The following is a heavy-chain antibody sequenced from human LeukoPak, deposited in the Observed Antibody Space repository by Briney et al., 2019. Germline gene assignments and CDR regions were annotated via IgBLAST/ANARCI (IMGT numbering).Heavy chain of an antibody. CDR2: IYYSGST. J-gene: IGHJ4*02. CDR1: GGSISSYY. V-gene: IGHV4-59*01. Sequence: SETLSLTCTVSGGSISSYYWSWVRQPPGKGLEWIGYIYYSGSTNYNPSLKSRVTISVDTSKNQFSLKLSSVTAADTAVYYCARVGYSYDFDYWGQGTLVTVSS. CDR3: ARVGYSYDFDY. D-gene: IGHD5-18*01.